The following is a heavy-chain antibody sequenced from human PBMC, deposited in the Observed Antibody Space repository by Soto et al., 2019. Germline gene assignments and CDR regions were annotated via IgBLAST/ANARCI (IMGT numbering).Heavy chain of an antibody. CDR3: ASPITMVRGAALYYYYGMDV. CDR2: INAGNGNT. Sequence: ASVKVSWKASGYTFTSYAMHWVRQAPGQRLEWMGWINAGNGNTKYSQKFQGRVTITRDTSASTAYMELSSLRSEDTAVYYCASPITMVRGAALYYYYGMDVWGQGTTVTVSS. V-gene: IGHV1-3*01. D-gene: IGHD3-10*01. J-gene: IGHJ6*02. CDR1: GYTFTSYA.